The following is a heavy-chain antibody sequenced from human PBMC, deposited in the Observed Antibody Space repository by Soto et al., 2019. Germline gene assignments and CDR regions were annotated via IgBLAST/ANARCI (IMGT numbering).Heavy chain of an antibody. V-gene: IGHV1-18*01. Sequence: ASVKVSCKASGYTFTSYGISWVRQAPGQGLEWMGWISAYNGNTNYAQKLQGRVTMTTDTSTSTAYMELRSLRSDDTAVYYCARDTDYSNLGDYGYYCDYKAVCGKGTTVTVSS. J-gene: IGHJ6*03. CDR3: ARDTDYSNLGDYGYYCDYKAV. CDR1: GYTFTSYG. D-gene: IGHD4-4*01. CDR2: ISAYNGNT.